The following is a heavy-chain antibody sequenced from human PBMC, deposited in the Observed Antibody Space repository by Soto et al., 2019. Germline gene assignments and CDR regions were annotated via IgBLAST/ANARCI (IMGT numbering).Heavy chain of an antibody. CDR1: GFSFVNYA. V-gene: IGHV3-23*01. J-gene: IGHJ4*02. D-gene: IGHD6-19*01. Sequence: HPGGSLRLSCAASGFSFVNYAMNWVRQAPGKGLEWVSGLSGSGTSTYYADSVKGRFTISRDNSRDTLFLQMNSLTADDMAAYYCAKATTNGGWFNPFDSWGQGALVTVSS. CDR3: AKATTNGGWFNPFDS. CDR2: LSGSGTST.